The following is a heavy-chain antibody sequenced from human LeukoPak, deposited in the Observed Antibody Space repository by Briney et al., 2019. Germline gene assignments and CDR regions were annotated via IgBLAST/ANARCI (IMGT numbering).Heavy chain of an antibody. V-gene: IGHV3-9*01. Sequence: GGSLRLSCAASGFTFDDYAMHWVRQAPGKGREWGSGISWNSGSIGYADSVKGRFTISRDNAKNSLYLQMNSLRAEDTALYYCAKDGALYYYDSSGYYSSYGMDVWGQGTTVTVSS. J-gene: IGHJ6*02. CDR3: AKDGALYYYDSSGYYSSYGMDV. CDR1: GFTFDDYA. CDR2: ISWNSGSI. D-gene: IGHD3-22*01.